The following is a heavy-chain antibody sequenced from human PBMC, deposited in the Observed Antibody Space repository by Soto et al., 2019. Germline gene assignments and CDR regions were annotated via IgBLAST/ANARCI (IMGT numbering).Heavy chain of an antibody. CDR1: GGSISSGNYY. J-gene: IGHJ3*02. CDR3: AREIAVARGAFDI. D-gene: IGHD6-19*01. Sequence: PSETRSLTCTFSGGSISSGNYYLSWIRQPPGKGLEWIGFISYSGSAYYNPSLKSRVTISVDTSKNQFSLKLSSVTAADTAVYYCAREIAVARGAFDIWGQGTMVTVSS. CDR2: ISYSGSA. V-gene: IGHV4-30-4*01.